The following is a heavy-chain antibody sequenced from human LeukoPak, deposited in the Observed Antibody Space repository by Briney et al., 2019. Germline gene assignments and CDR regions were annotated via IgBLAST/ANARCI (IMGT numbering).Heavy chain of an antibody. CDR2: IYHSETP. Sequence: SETLSLTCIVSGYSISSVYYWGWIRQPPGKGLEWIGSIYHSETPSYNPSLKSRVTISVDTSKNQFSLRPTSMTAADTAVYYCARGVDYWGQGTLVTVSS. CDR3: ARGVDY. J-gene: IGHJ4*02. D-gene: IGHD3-16*01. CDR1: GYSISSVYY. V-gene: IGHV4-38-2*02.